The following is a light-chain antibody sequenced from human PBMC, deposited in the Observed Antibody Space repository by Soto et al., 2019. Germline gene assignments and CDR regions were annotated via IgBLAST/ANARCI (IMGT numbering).Light chain of an antibody. Sequence: EIVLTQSPATLSLSAGERATLSCRASQSVSSYLAWYQQKPGQAPRLLIYSSSIRATGIPDRFSGSGSGTDFTLTISRLEPEDFAVYYCQQYGSSLITFGQGTRLEIK. CDR1: QSVSSY. CDR3: QQYGSSLIT. CDR2: SSS. V-gene: IGKV3-20*01. J-gene: IGKJ5*01.